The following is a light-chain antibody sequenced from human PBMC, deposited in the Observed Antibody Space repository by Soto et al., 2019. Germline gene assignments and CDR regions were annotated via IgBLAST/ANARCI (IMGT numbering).Light chain of an antibody. CDR1: YDISSS. Sequence: DIQLTQSPSFLSASVEDRVTISCRASYDISSSLAWYQQEPGKPPKLLIYDSSTLQTWVPSRFTGSGSGRKFTLTISGLQFGDFATYFCQQLSHYPYTFGQGTKLEI. CDR3: QQLSHYPYT. J-gene: IGKJ2*01. CDR2: DSS. V-gene: IGKV1-9*01.